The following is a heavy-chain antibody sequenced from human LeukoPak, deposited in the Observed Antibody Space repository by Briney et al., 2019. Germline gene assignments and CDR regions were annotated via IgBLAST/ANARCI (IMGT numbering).Heavy chain of an antibody. CDR3: ARVPLYSSSWYYFDY. CDR2: MSSSGSTI. V-gene: IGHV3-11*01. CDR1: GFTFSDYY. J-gene: IGHJ4*02. Sequence: GGSLRLSCAASGFTFSDYYMSWIRQTPGKGLEWLSYMSSSGSTIYYADSVKGRFTISRDNAKNSLYLQMNSLRAEDTAVYYCARVPLYSSSWYYFDYWGQGTLVTVSS. D-gene: IGHD6-13*01.